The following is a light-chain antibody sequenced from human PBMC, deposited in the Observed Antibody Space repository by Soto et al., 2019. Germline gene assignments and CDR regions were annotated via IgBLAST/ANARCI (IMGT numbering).Light chain of an antibody. Sequence: EIVMTQSPATLSVSPGERATLSCRASQSVRSNLAWYQQTPGQAPRLLIYDASTRATGIPARFGVSESGTEFTLTISSLQSEDFAVYYCKQYTNWPPITFGQRTRLEIK. CDR1: QSVRSN. CDR3: KQYTNWPPIT. CDR2: DAS. V-gene: IGKV3-15*01. J-gene: IGKJ5*01.